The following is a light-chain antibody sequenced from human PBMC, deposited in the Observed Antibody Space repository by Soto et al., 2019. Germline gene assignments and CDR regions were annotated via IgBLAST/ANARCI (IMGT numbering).Light chain of an antibody. J-gene: IGLJ3*02. V-gene: IGLV2-14*03. Sequence: QSALTQPASVSGSPGQSITISCTGTTSDVGAYNYVAWYQHHPGKATKLLIYDVSFRPSGVSNRFSGSKSGNTASLTISGLQAEDEADYYCSSVATTSPLVFGGGTQLTVL. CDR1: TSDVGAYNY. CDR2: DVS. CDR3: SSVATTSPLV.